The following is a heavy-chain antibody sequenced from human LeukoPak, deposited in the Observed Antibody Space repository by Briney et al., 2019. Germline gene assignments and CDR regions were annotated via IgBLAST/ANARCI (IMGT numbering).Heavy chain of an antibody. D-gene: IGHD3-22*01. J-gene: IGHJ3*02. Sequence: SYYWGWIRPPPGKGLEWIGSIYYSGSTYYNPSLKSRVTISVDTSKNQFSLKLSSVTAADTAVYYCARDPWYYDSSEGDAFDIWGQGTMVTVSS. CDR1: SYY. V-gene: IGHV4-39*07. CDR2: IYYSGST. CDR3: ARDPWYYDSSEGDAFDI.